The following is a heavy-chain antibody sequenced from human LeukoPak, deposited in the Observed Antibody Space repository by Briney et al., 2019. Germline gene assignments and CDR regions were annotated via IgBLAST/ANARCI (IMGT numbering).Heavy chain of an antibody. V-gene: IGHV3-21*01. Sequence: KPGGSLRLSCAASGFTFSRHNMNWVRQAPGKGLEWVSSISSSSSYIYYADSVKGRFTISRDNARNSLYLQMNSLRAEDTAIYYCARNNWGIDYWGLGTLVTVSS. D-gene: IGHD1/OR15-1a*01. CDR1: GFTFSRHN. CDR3: ARNNWGIDY. J-gene: IGHJ4*01. CDR2: ISSSSSYI.